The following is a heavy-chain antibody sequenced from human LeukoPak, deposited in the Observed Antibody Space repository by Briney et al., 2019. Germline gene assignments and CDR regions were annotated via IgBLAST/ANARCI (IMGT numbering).Heavy chain of an antibody. Sequence: GRSLRLSCAASGFTFSSYAMHWVRQAPGKGLEWVAVISYDGSNKYYADSVKGRFTISRDNAKNSLYLQMNSLRAEDTAVYYCAREMEIVVVAFDIWGQGTMVTVSS. D-gene: IGHD2-2*03. CDR3: AREMEIVVVAFDI. CDR1: GFTFSSYA. CDR2: ISYDGSNK. J-gene: IGHJ3*02. V-gene: IGHV3-30*04.